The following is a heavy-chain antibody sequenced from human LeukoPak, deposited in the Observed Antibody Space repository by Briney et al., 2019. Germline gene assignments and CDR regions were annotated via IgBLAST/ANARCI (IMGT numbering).Heavy chain of an antibody. Sequence: GGSLRPSCAPPGFTFSSYGMGWVGQAPGKGLDWAPAISGSGGSTYYADSVKGRFTISRDNSKNTLYLQMNSLRAEDTAVYYCAKLPYGYTYYFDYWGQGTLVTVSS. CDR1: GFTFSSYG. CDR3: AKLPYGYTYYFDY. V-gene: IGHV3-23*01. J-gene: IGHJ4*02. CDR2: ISGSGGST. D-gene: IGHD5-18*01.